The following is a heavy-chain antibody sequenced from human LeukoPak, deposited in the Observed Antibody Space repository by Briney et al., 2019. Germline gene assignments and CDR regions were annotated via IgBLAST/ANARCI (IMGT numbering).Heavy chain of an antibody. CDR2: INHSGSA. Sequence: SETLSLTCAVYGGSFSGYYWSWIRQAPGKGLEWIGEINHSGSANYNPSLKSRVTISVDTSKNQFSLKLSSVTAADTAVYYCARQGGSSTWSSDYWGQGTLVTVSS. CDR3: ARQGGSSTWSSDY. V-gene: IGHV4-34*01. CDR1: GGSFSGYY. D-gene: IGHD6-13*01. J-gene: IGHJ4*02.